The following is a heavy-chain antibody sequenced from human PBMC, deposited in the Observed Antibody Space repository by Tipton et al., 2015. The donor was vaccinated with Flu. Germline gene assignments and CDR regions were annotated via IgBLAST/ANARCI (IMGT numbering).Heavy chain of an antibody. D-gene: IGHD2-2*01. Sequence: QLVQSGAEVKKAGESLKISCKGSGYTFSNDWIGWVRQRPGKGLEWMGIIYPGDSDTRYSPSFQGQVTISVDKSISTAYLQWSSLRASDTAMYYCARHGGGHCSSTTCYDDAFDVWGQGTLVTVSS. CDR3: ARHGGGHCSSTTCYDDAFDV. CDR1: GYTFSNDW. J-gene: IGHJ3*01. CDR2: IYPGDSDT. V-gene: IGHV5-51*01.